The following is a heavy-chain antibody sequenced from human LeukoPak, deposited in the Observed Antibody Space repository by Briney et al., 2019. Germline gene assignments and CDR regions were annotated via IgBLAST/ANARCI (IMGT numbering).Heavy chain of an antibody. CDR2: ISGSGGST. CDR3: AKADRYSGSYFSDY. J-gene: IGHJ4*02. Sequence: PGGSLRLSCAASGFTFSSYAMSWVRQAPGKGLEWVSAISGSGGSTYYADSVKGRFTISRDNSKNTLYLQMNSLRAEDTAVYYCAKADRYSGSYFSDYWCQGTLVTVSS. V-gene: IGHV3-23*01. CDR1: GFTFSSYA. D-gene: IGHD1-26*01.